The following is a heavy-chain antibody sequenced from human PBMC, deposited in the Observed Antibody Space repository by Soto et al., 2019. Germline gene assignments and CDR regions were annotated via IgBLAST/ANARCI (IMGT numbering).Heavy chain of an antibody. J-gene: IGHJ2*01. CDR1: GYSFTTYG. Sequence: QVQLVQSGGEVKKPGASVKVSCKTPGYSFTTYGISWVRQAPGQGLEWMGWISAYNGNTNYAQKLQGRVTMTTDTSTSTAYMELRSLRSDDTAVYYCAKDSLIEPPGLRFRNFDLWGRGTLVTVSS. V-gene: IGHV1-18*01. D-gene: IGHD6-13*01. CDR2: ISAYNGNT. CDR3: AKDSLIEPPGLRFRNFDL.